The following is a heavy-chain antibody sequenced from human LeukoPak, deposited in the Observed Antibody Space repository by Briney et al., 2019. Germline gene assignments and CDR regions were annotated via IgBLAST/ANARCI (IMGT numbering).Heavy chain of an antibody. D-gene: IGHD5-24*01. CDR3: ARDRDYNLADSFDH. V-gene: IGHV3-20*04. CDR2: INFNGDTS. Sequence: GGSLRLSCAASGFTFGSYAMSWVRQAPGKGLEWVSGINFNGDTSRYAHSVNGRFTISRDNAKKVVYLQMNGLRGEDTALYYCARDRDYNLADSFDHWGQGTLVTVSS. CDR1: GFTFGSYA. J-gene: IGHJ4*02.